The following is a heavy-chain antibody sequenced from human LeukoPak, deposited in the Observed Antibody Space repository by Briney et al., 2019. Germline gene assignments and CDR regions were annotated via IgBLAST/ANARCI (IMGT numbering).Heavy chain of an antibody. V-gene: IGHV4-59*01. CDR1: GGSIDSYY. CDR3: ARGGDYHGSGTYYAFDP. J-gene: IGHJ5*02. Sequence: SETLSLTCSVSGGSIDSYYWSWIRQPPGTGLEWIGYIYFGGSANYDPSLKSRVTISVDTSKNQFSLRLTSVTAADTAVYYCARGGDYHGSGTYYAFDPWGQGTLVTVSS. CDR2: IYFGGSA. D-gene: IGHD3-10*01.